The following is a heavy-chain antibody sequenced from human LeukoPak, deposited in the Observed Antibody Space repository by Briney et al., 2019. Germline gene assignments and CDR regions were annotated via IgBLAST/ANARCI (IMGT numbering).Heavy chain of an antibody. CDR3: VSFYETY. CDR2: INSDGSWT. J-gene: IGHJ4*02. D-gene: IGHD2-2*01. V-gene: IGHV3-74*01. Sequence: GGTLRLSCAASGNYWMHWVRQAPGKGLVWVSHINSDGSWTSYADSVKGRFTISKDNAKNTVYLQMNNLRAEDTAVYYCVSFYETYWGRGTLDTVSS. CDR1: GNYW.